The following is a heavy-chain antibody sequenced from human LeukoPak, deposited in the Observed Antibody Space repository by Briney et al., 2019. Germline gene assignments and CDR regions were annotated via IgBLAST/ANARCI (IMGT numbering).Heavy chain of an antibody. CDR1: GGSMSSYY. D-gene: IGHD2-2*01. Sequence: PSGTLSLTCTVSGGSMSSYYWSWIRQPPGKGLEWIGYVYYSGITNYNPSLKSRVTISVDTSKNQFSLKVTSVTAADTAVYFCARDCSGTSCGFDYWGQGALVTVSS. CDR3: ARDCSGTSCGFDY. CDR2: VYYSGIT. J-gene: IGHJ4*02. V-gene: IGHV4-59*01.